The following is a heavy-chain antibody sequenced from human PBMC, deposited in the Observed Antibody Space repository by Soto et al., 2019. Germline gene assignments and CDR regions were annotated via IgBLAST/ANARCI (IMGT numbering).Heavy chain of an antibody. D-gene: IGHD3-3*01. V-gene: IGHV3-23*01. J-gene: IGHJ4*02. CDR2: ISGSGGST. CDR1: GFTFSSYA. Sequence: AGGSLRLSCAASGFTFSSYAMSWVRQAPGKGLEWVSAISGSGGSTYYADSVKGRFTISRDNSKNTLYLQMNSLRAEDTAVYYCAKGDDFWSGYYMSVDYWGQGTLVTVSS. CDR3: AKGDDFWSGYYMSVDY.